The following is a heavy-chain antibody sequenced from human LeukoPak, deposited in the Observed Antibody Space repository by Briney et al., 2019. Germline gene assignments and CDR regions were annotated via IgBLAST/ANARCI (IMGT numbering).Heavy chain of an antibody. CDR3: AREGSSGYYYSLSNAFDI. CDR1: GYSISSGYY. V-gene: IGHV4-38-2*02. CDR2: IYHSGST. Sequence: SETLSLTCTVSGYSISSGYYWGWIRQPPGKGLEWIGSIYHSGSTYYNPSLESRVTISVDTSKNQFSLKLSSVTAADTAVYYCAREGSSGYYYSLSNAFDIWGQGTMVTVSS. J-gene: IGHJ3*02. D-gene: IGHD3-22*01.